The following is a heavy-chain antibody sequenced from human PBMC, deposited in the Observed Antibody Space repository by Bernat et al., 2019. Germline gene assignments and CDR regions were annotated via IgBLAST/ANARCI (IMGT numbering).Heavy chain of an antibody. CDR1: GFTFSSYS. D-gene: IGHD2-21*02. CDR3: AGDDQWTAINRDCYYYDMDV. V-gene: IGHV3-21*01. Sequence: EVQLVESGGGLVKPGGSLRLSCAASGFTFSSYSMNWVRQAPGKGLEWVSSISSSSSYIYYADSVKGRFTISRDNAKNSLYLQMNSLRAEDTAVYYCAGDDQWTAINRDCYYYDMDVWGQGTTVTVSS. J-gene: IGHJ6*02. CDR2: ISSSSSYI.